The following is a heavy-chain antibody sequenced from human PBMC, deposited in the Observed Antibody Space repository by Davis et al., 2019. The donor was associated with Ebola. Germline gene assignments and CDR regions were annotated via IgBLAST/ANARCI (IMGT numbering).Heavy chain of an antibody. Sequence: ASVKVSCKASGYTFANSEIHWVRQAPGQRLEWMGWINGGSGNTKYSQKFQGRVTFTRDTSASTAYMELSSLRSEDTAVYYCARTSSSPWYYYGMDVWGQGTTVTVSS. J-gene: IGHJ6*02. CDR3: ARTSSSPWYYYGMDV. CDR2: INGGSGNT. D-gene: IGHD6-13*01. V-gene: IGHV1-3*01. CDR1: GYTFANSE.